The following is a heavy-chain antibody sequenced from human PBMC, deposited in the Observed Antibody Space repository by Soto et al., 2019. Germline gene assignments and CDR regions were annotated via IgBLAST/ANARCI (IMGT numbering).Heavy chain of an antibody. CDR2: INHSGST. CDR1: GGSFSGYY. D-gene: IGHD2-15*01. V-gene: IGHV4-34*01. CDR3: SRTLPPDDY. J-gene: IGHJ4*02. Sequence: SETLSLTCAVYGGSFSGYYWSWIRQPPGKGLEWIGEINHSGSTNYNPSLKSRVTISVDTSKNQFSLKLSSVTAADTAVYYCSRTLPPDDYWGQGTLVTVSS.